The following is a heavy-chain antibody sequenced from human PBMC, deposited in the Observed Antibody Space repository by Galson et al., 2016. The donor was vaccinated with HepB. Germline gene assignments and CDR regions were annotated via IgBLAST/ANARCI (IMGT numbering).Heavy chain of an antibody. V-gene: IGHV3-30*18. D-gene: IGHD2/OR15-2a*01. Sequence: SLRLSCAASGFTFSGYGMHWVRQAPGKGLEWVAADSMDGRRKFYADSVKGRITISRDNSNNILFLQMSSLRVDDTAVYFCAKRHEYCPPVGCSVDYWGQGTLVSVSS. CDR1: GFTFSGYG. CDR3: AKRHEYCPPVGCSVDY. CDR2: DSMDGRRK. J-gene: IGHJ4*02.